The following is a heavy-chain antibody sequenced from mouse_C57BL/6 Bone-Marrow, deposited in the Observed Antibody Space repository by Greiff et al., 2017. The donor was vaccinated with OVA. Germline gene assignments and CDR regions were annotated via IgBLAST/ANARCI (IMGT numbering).Heavy chain of an antibody. J-gene: IGHJ3*01. CDR1: GFTFSDYG. V-gene: IGHV5-17*01. Sequence: EVMLVESGGGLVKPGGSLKLSCAASGFTFSDYGMHWVRQAPEKGLEWVAYISSGSSTIYYADTVKGRFTISRDNAKNTLFLQMTSLRSEDTAMYYCARRRYYSNLFAYWGQGTLVTVSA. CDR3: ARRRYYSNLFAY. CDR2: ISSGSSTI. D-gene: IGHD2-5*01.